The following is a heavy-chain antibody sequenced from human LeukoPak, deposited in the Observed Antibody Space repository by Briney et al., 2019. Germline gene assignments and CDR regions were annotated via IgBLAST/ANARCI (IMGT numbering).Heavy chain of an antibody. V-gene: IGHV1-2*02. CDR3: ARNRDGLGY. D-gene: IGHD5-24*01. J-gene: IGHJ4*02. Sequence: GASVKVSCKXSGYTFIDDEIYWVRQAPEQGLEWMGWINPNSGGTNYSQKFQGRVTLTRDTSISTAYMELSRLRSDDTAVYYCARNRDGLGYWGQGTLVTVSS. CDR2: INPNSGGT. CDR1: GYTFIDDE.